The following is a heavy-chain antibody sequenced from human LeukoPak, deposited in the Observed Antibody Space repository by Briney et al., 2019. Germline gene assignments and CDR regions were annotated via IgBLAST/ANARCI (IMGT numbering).Heavy chain of an antibody. J-gene: IGHJ6*04. Sequence: PSETLSLTCAVSGYSISSGYYWGWIRQPPGKGLEWIGSIYHSGSTYYNPSLKSRVTISVDTSKNQFSLKLSSETAADTAVYYCAGPRLPYYYGMDVWGKGTTVTVSS. D-gene: IGHD5-12*01. V-gene: IGHV4-38-2*01. CDR1: GYSISSGYY. CDR2: IYHSGST. CDR3: AGPRLPYYYGMDV.